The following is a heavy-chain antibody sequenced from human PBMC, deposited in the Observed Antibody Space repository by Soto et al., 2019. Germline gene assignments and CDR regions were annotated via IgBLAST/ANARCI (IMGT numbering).Heavy chain of an antibody. CDR1: GGSITSGDYY. V-gene: IGHV4-31*03. CDR2: ISYSGRT. Sequence: QVQLQESGPGLVKPSQTLSLTCTVSGGSITSGDYYSSWIRQHPGKGLEWIGYISYSGRTYYNPSRESRVTMAMDTSRNQFSLKLSSVTAADAAVYYCARSLRWGDLSLGYWGQGTLVTVSS. CDR3: ARSLRWGDLSLGY. J-gene: IGHJ4*02. D-gene: IGHD3-16*02.